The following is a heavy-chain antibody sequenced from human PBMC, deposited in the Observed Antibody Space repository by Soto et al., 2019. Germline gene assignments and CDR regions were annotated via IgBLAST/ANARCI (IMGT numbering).Heavy chain of an antibody. CDR3: ARDKGIAAANGALDI. D-gene: IGHD6-13*01. Sequence: ASVKVSCKASGYTFTGYYMHWVRQAPGQGLEWMGWINPNSGGTNYAQKFQGWVTMTRDTSISTAYMELSRLRSDDTAVYYCARDKGIAAANGALDIWGQGTMVTVSS. CDR2: INPNSGGT. CDR1: GYTFTGYY. J-gene: IGHJ3*02. V-gene: IGHV1-2*04.